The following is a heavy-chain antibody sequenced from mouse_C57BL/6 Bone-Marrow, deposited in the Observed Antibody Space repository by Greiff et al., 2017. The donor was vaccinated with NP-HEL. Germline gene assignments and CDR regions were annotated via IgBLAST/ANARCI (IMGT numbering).Heavy chain of an antibody. V-gene: IGHV5-6*02. CDR1: GFTFSSYG. CDR3: ARHSGLYFDY. Sequence: DVKLVESGGDLVKPGGSLKLSCAASGFTFSSYGMSWVRQTPDKRLEWVATISSGGSYTYYPDSVKGRFTISRDNAKNTLYLQMGSLKSEDTAMYYCARHSGLYFDYWGQGTTLTVSS. J-gene: IGHJ2*01. D-gene: IGHD3-1*01. CDR2: ISSGGSYT.